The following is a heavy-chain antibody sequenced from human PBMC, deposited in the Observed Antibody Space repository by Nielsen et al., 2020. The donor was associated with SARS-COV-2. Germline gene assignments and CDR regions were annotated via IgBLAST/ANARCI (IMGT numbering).Heavy chain of an antibody. D-gene: IGHD2-2*01. Sequence: SETLSLTCTVSGGSISSSNWWSWVRQPPGKGLEWIGEIYHSGSTNYSPSLKSRVTISVDKSKNQFSLKLSSVTAADTAVYYCATRGVCSSTSCPMDVWGKGTTVTVSS. CDR1: GGSISSSNW. V-gene: IGHV4-4*02. CDR3: ATRGVCSSTSCPMDV. J-gene: IGHJ6*04. CDR2: IYHSGST.